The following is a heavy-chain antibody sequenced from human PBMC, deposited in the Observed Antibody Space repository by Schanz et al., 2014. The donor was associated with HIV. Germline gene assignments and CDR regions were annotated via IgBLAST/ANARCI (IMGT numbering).Heavy chain of an antibody. CDR2: ISYDGSRK. J-gene: IGHJ6*02. CDR1: GFTFDTYG. D-gene: IGHD3-22*01. Sequence: QEQLVESGGGVVQPGRSLRLSCVASGFTFDTYGMHWVRQAPGKRLEWVAVISYDGSRKHFADSVKGRFTISRDNSKNTLYLQMKSLRAEDTAVYYCAKDRNYYDSRYRGKGNYYYYYGMDVWGQGTTVTVSS. V-gene: IGHV3-30*18. CDR3: AKDRNYYDSRYRGKGNYYYYYGMDV.